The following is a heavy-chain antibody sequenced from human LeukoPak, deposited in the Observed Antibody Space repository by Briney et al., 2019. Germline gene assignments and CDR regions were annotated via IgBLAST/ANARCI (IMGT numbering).Heavy chain of an antibody. CDR3: ARAQKYCSSTSCSNFDY. D-gene: IGHD2-2*01. CDR2: IWYDGSNK. Sequence: PGGSLRLSCAASGFTFSSYGMHWVRQAPGKGLEWVAVIWYDGSNKYYADSVKGRFTISRDNAKNSLYLQMNSLRAEDTAVYYCARAQKYCSSTSCSNFDYWGQGTLVTVSS. J-gene: IGHJ4*02. V-gene: IGHV3-33*01. CDR1: GFTFSSYG.